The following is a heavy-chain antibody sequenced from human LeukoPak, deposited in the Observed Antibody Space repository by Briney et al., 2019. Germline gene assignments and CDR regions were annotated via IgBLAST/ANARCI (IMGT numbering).Heavy chain of an antibody. D-gene: IGHD3-10*01. CDR2: ISYDGSNK. CDR1: GFTFSSYA. V-gene: IGHV3-30*04. J-gene: IGHJ5*02. Sequence: GGSLRLSCAASGFTFSSYAMRWVRQAPGKGLEWVAVISYDGSNKYYADSVKGRFTIPRDNSKNTLYLQMNSLRAEDTAVYYCAREGYYYGSGNNWFDPWGQGTLVTVSS. CDR3: AREGYYYGSGNNWFDP.